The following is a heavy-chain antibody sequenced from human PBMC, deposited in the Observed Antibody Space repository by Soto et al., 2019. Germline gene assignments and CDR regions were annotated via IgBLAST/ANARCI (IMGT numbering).Heavy chain of an antibody. D-gene: IGHD4-17*01. CDR2: IYWNDDT. J-gene: IGHJ5*02. Sequence: QITLKESGPTLVKPTQTLTLTCTFSGFSLTTAGAGVDWIRQPPGKALEWLALIYWNDDTRYSPSLKSRLTITKDTSKNQVVLRMTNMDPVDTGTYYCAHRGYGNYPRDNWFDPWGQGILVIVSS. V-gene: IGHV2-5*01. CDR1: GFSLTTAGAG. CDR3: AHRGYGNYPRDNWFDP.